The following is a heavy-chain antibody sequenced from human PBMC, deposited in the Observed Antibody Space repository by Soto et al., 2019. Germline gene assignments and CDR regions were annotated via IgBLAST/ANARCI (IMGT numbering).Heavy chain of an antibody. Sequence: PSETLSLTCAVYGGSFSGYYWSWIRQPPGKGLEWIGEINHSGSTNYNPSLKSRVTISVDTSKNQFSLKLSSVTAADTAVYYCARVPGVAAPYYYYYYMDVWGKGTTVTVSS. V-gene: IGHV4-34*01. D-gene: IGHD2-15*01. CDR3: ARVPGVAAPYYYYYYMDV. J-gene: IGHJ6*03. CDR1: GGSFSGYY. CDR2: INHSGST.